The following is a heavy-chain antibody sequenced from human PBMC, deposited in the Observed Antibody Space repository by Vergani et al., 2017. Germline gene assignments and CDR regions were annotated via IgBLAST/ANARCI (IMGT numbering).Heavy chain of an antibody. D-gene: IGHD5-18*01. CDR3: ARDRAYGYGYDY. Sequence: QVQLQESGPGLVKPSETLSLTCTVSGGSVSSGSYYWSWIRQPPGKGLEWIGYIYYSGSTNYNPSLKSRVTISVDTSKSQFSLKVSSVTAADTAVYYCARDRAYGYGYDYWGQGTLVTVSS. J-gene: IGHJ4*02. CDR1: GGSVSSGSYY. CDR2: IYYSGST. V-gene: IGHV4-61*01.